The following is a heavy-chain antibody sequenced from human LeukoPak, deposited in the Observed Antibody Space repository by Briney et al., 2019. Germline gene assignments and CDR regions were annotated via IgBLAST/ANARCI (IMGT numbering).Heavy chain of an antibody. V-gene: IGHV3-23*01. CDR1: GFTFSSYA. CDR3: AKDKPQTYYYDSSGYLPLDY. CDR2: ISGSGGST. J-gene: IGHJ4*02. D-gene: IGHD3-22*01. Sequence: SGGSLRLSCAASGFTFSSYAMSWVRQAPGMGLEWVSAISGSGGSTYYADSVKGRFTISRDNSKNTLYLQMNSLRAEDTAVYYCAKDKPQTYYYDSSGYLPLDYWGQGTLVTVSS.